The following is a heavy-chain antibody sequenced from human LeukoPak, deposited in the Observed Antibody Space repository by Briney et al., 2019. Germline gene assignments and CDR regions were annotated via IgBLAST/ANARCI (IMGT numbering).Heavy chain of an antibody. J-gene: IGHJ4*02. CDR3: AKYSRAAVAGNGYSDY. Sequence: GGSLRLSCAASGFTFSSYAMSWVRQAPGKGLEWVSAISGSGGSTYYADSVKGRFTISRDNYKNTLYLQMNSLRAEDTAVYYCAKYSRAAVAGNGYSDYWGQGTLVTDSS. D-gene: IGHD6-19*01. CDR2: ISGSGGST. CDR1: GFTFSSYA. V-gene: IGHV3-23*01.